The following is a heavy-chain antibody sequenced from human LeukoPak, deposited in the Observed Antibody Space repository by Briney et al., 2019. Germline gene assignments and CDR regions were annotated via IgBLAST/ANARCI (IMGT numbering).Heavy chain of an antibody. Sequence: GGSLRLSCAASGFIFSDYSMNWVRQAPGKGLEWISYIMTSGASQSYADSVKGRFTISRDNVKNSLYLQLNSLRDDDTAVYYCARAGRGSGKTVDYWGQGTLVTVSS. CDR2: IMTSGASQ. CDR3: ARAGRGSGKTVDY. J-gene: IGHJ4*02. CDR1: GFIFSDYS. D-gene: IGHD3-10*01. V-gene: IGHV3-48*02.